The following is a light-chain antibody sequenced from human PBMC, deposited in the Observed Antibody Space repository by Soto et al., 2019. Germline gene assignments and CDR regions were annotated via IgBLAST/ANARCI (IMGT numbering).Light chain of an antibody. Sequence: QSVLTQSPSASASLGASVKLTCTLSSGHSSYAIAWHQQQPEKGPRYLMKLNSDGSHSKGDGIPDRFSGSSSGAERYLTIPSLQSEDEADYYCQTWATGIVVFGGGTKLTVL. CDR3: QTWATGIVV. J-gene: IGLJ2*01. CDR2: LNSDGSH. CDR1: SGHSSYA. V-gene: IGLV4-69*01.